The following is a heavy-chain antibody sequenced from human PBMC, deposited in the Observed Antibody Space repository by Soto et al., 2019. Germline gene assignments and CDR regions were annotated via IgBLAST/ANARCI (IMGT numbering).Heavy chain of an antibody. Sequence: GGSLRLSCAASGFTFSDHYMSWIRQAPGKGLEWIGYSSNSGSFTRYADSVKGRFSISRDNAKNSLYLQINSLRGDDTATYFCVRSGDNYNLLDYWGQGTPVTVSS. CDR1: GFTFSDHY. D-gene: IGHD1-1*01. J-gene: IGHJ4*02. CDR2: SSNSGSFT. CDR3: VRSGDNYNLLDY. V-gene: IGHV3-11*06.